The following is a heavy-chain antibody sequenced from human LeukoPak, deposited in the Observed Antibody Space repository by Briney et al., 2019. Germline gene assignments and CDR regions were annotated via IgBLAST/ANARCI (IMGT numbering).Heavy chain of an antibody. J-gene: IGHJ4*02. D-gene: IGHD3-10*01. CDR3: ARDRGPNTYDY. CDR2: MNQDGSEQ. CDR1: GFTFSRHW. V-gene: IGHV3-7*01. Sequence: PGGSLRLSCAASGFTFSRHWLGGVGQAPGKGLEWVANMNQDGSEQYYVESVKGRFTISRDNAKNSLYLQMNSLRVEDTAVYYCARDRGPNTYDYWGQGTLVTVSS.